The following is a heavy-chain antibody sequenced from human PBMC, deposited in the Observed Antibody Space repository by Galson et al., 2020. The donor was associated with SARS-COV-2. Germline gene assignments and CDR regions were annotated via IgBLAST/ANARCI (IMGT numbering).Heavy chain of an antibody. CDR1: GFTFSSYA. Sequence: GGSLRLSCAASGFTFSSYAMHWVRQAPGKGLEWVAVISYDGSNKYYADSVKGRFTISRDNSKNTLYLQMNSLRAEDTAVYYCARAQKPYYDFWSGYSRSYYCYGMDVWGQGTTVTVSS. CDR3: ARAQKPYYDFWSGYSRSYYCYGMDV. V-gene: IGHV3-30*04. J-gene: IGHJ6*02. D-gene: IGHD3-3*01. CDR2: ISYDGSNK.